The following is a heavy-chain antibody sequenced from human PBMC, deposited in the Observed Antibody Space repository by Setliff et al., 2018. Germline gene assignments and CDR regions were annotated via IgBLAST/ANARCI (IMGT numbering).Heavy chain of an antibody. J-gene: IGHJ1*01. CDR3: AAHSTYSSSWLEYFQH. CDR2: ISSSGSTI. V-gene: IGHV3-11*01. D-gene: IGHD6-13*01. CDR1: GFTFSDYY. Sequence: KPGGSLRLSCAASGFTFSDYYMSWIRQAPGKGLEWVSYISSSGSTIYYADSVKGRFTISRDNAKNSLYLQMNSLRAEDTAVYYCAAHSTYSSSWLEYFQHWGQGTLVTVSS.